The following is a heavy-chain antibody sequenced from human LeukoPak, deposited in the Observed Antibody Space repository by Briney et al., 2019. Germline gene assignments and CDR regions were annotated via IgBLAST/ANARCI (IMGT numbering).Heavy chain of an antibody. CDR3: AKASRYYDILTGQGYGMDV. J-gene: IGHJ6*02. D-gene: IGHD3-9*01. CDR1: GFSFSSYA. Sequence: QAGGSLRLSCAASGFSFSSYAMSWVRQAPGKGLEWVSGISDIGDNTYHADSVKGRFTISRDNSKNTLYLQVNSLRAEDTAVYYCAKASRYYDILTGQGYGMDVWGQGTTVTVSS. V-gene: IGHV3-23*01. CDR2: ISDIGDNT.